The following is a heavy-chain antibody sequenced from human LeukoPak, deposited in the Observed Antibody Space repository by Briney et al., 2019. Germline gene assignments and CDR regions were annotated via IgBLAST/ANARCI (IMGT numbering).Heavy chain of an antibody. CDR1: GFTFSDYS. J-gene: IGHJ4*02. CDR3: VRDRSGSYPYYFDF. CDR2: ISSRSAYI. D-gene: IGHD1-26*01. Sequence: PGGSLRLSCAASGFTFSDYSTKWVRQALGQGVDWVSSISSRSAYISYADSVEGRFTISRDNAKNSLYLEMNSLRAEDTAVYFCVRDRSGSYPYYFDFWGQGTLVTASS. V-gene: IGHV3-21*01.